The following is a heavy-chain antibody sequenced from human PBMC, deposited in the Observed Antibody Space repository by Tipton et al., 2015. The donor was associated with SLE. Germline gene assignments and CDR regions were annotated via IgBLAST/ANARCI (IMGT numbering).Heavy chain of an antibody. CDR1: GFTFSDYY. V-gene: IGHV3-11*04. Sequence: SLRLSCAASGFTFSDYYMSWIRQAPGKGLEWVSYISSSGSTIYYADSVKGRFTISRDNPKNSLYLQMNSLRAEDTAVYYCARVLGIVVAVDYWGQGTLVTVSS. J-gene: IGHJ4*02. CDR3: ARVLGIVVAVDY. CDR2: ISSSGSTI. D-gene: IGHD3-22*01.